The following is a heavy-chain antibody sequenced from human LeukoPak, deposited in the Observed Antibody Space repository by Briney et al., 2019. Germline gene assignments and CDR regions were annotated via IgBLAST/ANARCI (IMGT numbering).Heavy chain of an antibody. CDR2: IYHSGST. CDR1: GYSISSGSY. CDR3: ARETPERYRGSYFDY. Sequence: PSETLSLTCTVSGYSISSGSYWGWIRQPPGKGLEWIGSIYHSGSTYYNPSLKSRVIISIDRSKNQFSLTLISVTAADTAVYFCARETPERYRGSYFDYWGQGTLVTVSS. V-gene: IGHV4-38-2*02. J-gene: IGHJ4*02. D-gene: IGHD1-26*01.